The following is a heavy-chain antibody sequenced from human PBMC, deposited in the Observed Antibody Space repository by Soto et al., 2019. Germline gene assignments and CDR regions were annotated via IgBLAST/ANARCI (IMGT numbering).Heavy chain of an antibody. Sequence: SETLSLTCAVYGGSFSGYYWSWIRQPPGKGLEWIGEINHSGSTNYNPSLKSRVTISVDTSKNQFSLKLSSVTAADTAVYYCARGQGYSGDHDAGEYYYYYYYMDVWGKGTTVTVSS. CDR3: ARGQGYSGDHDAGEYYYYYYYMDV. D-gene: IGHD1-26*01. CDR1: GGSFSGYY. CDR2: INHSGST. J-gene: IGHJ6*03. V-gene: IGHV4-34*01.